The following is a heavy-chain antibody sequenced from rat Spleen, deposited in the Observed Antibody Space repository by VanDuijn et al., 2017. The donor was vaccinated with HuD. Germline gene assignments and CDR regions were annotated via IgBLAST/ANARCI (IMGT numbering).Heavy chain of an antibody. V-gene: IGHV2-63*01. Sequence: QVRLRESGPTLVQPSQTLSLTCTVGGFSLTTYNVHWVRQPPGKGLEWMGRMRYDGDTAYNSALKSRLSVSRDTSKNQVFLKMNSLQTDDTAIYYCTRAIAADYVMAAWGQGTSVTVSS. J-gene: IGHJ4*01. CDR2: MRYDGDT. CDR1: GFSLTTYN. CDR3: TRAIAADYVMAA. D-gene: IGHD1-2*01.